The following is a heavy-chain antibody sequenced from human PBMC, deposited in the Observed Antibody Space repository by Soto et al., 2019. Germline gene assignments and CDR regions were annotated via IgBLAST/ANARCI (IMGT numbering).Heavy chain of an antibody. D-gene: IGHD3-22*01. CDR2: TTGSGGSA. Sequence: PGGSLRLSCAASGFTFSSYAMSWVRQAPGKGLEWVSGTTGSGGSAYYADSVKGRFTISRDNSENTLYLQMNSLRAEDTAVYYCAKAWTYYYDTSGPHFDYWGQGTLVTVSS. J-gene: IGHJ4*02. CDR1: GFTFSSYA. CDR3: AKAWTYYYDTSGPHFDY. V-gene: IGHV3-23*01.